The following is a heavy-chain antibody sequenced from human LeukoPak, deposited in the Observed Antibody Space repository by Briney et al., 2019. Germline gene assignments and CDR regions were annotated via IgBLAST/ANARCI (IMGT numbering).Heavy chain of an antibody. D-gene: IGHD2-2*01. CDR2: INPNSGGT. CDR3: ARDRGCSSTSCYAFDP. CDR1: GYTFTGYY. Sequence: ASVKVSCKASGYTFTGYYMHWVRQAPGQGLEWMGWINPNSGGTNYAQKFQGRVTMTRDTSISTAYMELSRLRSDDTAVYYCARDRGCSSTSCYAFDPWGQGTLVTVSS. V-gene: IGHV1-2*02. J-gene: IGHJ5*02.